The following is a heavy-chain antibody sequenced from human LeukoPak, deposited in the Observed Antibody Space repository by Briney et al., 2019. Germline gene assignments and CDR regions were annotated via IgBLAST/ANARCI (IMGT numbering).Heavy chain of an antibody. D-gene: IGHD1-26*01. CDR2: IYYSGST. J-gene: IGHJ3*02. Sequence: ASETLSLTHTVSCGYISRHYWSWIRQPPGKGLEWIGYIYYSGSTNYNPSLKSRVTISVDTSKNQFSLKLSSVTAADTAVYYCARVYSGSYYAFDIWGQGTMVTVSS. CDR1: CGYISRHY. V-gene: IGHV4-59*11. CDR3: ARVYSGSYYAFDI.